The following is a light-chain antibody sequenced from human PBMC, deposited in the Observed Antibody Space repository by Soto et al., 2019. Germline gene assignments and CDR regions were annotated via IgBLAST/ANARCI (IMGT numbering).Light chain of an antibody. CDR1: NVGSTR. Sequence: SYELTQPPSVSVAPGKTARITCGGDNVGSTRVHWYQQKPGQAPALVIYYDDDRPSGVPERFSGSNSGSTATLTISRVEAGDEADYYCQVWDRSTTHYVFGPGTKVTVL. CDR2: YDD. J-gene: IGLJ1*01. V-gene: IGLV3-21*01. CDR3: QVWDRSTTHYV.